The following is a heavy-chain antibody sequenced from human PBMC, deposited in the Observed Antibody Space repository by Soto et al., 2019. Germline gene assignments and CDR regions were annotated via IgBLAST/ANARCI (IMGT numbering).Heavy chain of an antibody. D-gene: IGHD6-19*01. Sequence: SVKVSCKASAGTFSSYAISWVRQAPGQGLEWMGGIIPIFGTANYAQKFQGRVTITADESTSTAYMELSSLRSEDTAVYYCARSEVAGMGPPDYWGQGTLVTVS. CDR1: AGTFSSYA. J-gene: IGHJ4*02. CDR3: ARSEVAGMGPPDY. V-gene: IGHV1-69*13. CDR2: IIPIFGTA.